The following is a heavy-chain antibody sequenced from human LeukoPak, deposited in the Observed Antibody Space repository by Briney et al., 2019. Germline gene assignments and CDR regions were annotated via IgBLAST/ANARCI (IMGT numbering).Heavy chain of an antibody. J-gene: IGHJ4*01. CDR1: GYTFTGYY. Sequence: GASVKVSCKASGYTFTGYYLHWVRQAPGQGREWMGHIDPNSGGTKYAQKFQGRVTMTRDTSTTSAYMELSSLTSDDTAGYYCARDLGYGYGSVWHKYFDYWGHGTLVTVSS. CDR2: IDPNSGGT. D-gene: IGHD5-18*01. CDR3: ARDLGYGYGSVWHKYFDY. V-gene: IGHV1-2*06.